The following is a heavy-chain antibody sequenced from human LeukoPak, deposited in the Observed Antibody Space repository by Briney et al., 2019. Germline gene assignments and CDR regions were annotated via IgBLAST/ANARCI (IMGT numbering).Heavy chain of an antibody. D-gene: IGHD5-24*01. Sequence: PSQTLSLTCTVSGGSISSGSYYWSWIRQPAGKGLEWIGRIYTSGSTNYNPSLKSRVTISVDTSKNQFSLTLTSVTAADTAVYYCARDGKEGGYNYDYWGQGTLVTVSS. CDR2: IYTSGST. J-gene: IGHJ4*02. V-gene: IGHV4-61*02. CDR3: ARDGKEGGYNYDY. CDR1: GGSISSGSYY.